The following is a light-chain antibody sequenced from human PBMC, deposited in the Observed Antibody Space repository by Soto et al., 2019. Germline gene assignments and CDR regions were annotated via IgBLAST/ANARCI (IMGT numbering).Light chain of an antibody. CDR2: DAS. J-gene: IGKJ1*01. CDR3: QQRSSWPPWT. Sequence: EIVLTQSPATLSLSPGERATLSCRASQSISSYLAWYQQKPGQAPRLLIYDASNRATGIPARFSGSGSGTDFHLTIRSLEPEDFAVYYCQQRSSWPPWTFGQGPKMEIK. V-gene: IGKV3-11*01. CDR1: QSISSY.